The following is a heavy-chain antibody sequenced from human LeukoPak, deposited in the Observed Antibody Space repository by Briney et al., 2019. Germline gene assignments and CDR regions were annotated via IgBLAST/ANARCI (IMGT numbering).Heavy chain of an antibody. CDR2: INAYNGNT. CDR3: ARVGVDYRLGGFDI. J-gene: IGHJ3*02. CDR1: GYTFTSYG. Sequence: ASVKVSCKASGYTFTSYGISWVRHAPGQGLEWMGCINAYNGNTNYAQKLQGRVTITTHTSTSTAYMELRSLRSDDTAVYYCARVGVDYRLGGFDIWGQGTMVTVSS. V-gene: IGHV1-18*01. D-gene: IGHD2-15*01.